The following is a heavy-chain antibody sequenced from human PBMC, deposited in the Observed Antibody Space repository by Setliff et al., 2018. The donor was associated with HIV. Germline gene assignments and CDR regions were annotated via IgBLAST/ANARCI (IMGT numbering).Heavy chain of an antibody. V-gene: IGHV4-61*08. D-gene: IGHD3-22*01. CDR2: IYYSGST. J-gene: IGHJ6*03. CDR3: ARGPGHDSSGYYYDYYYMDV. Sequence: PSETLSLTCSVSGGSTTSGGYYWSWIRQHPGKGLEYIGYIYYSGSTNYNPSLKSRVTISVDTSKNQFSLKLSSVTAADTAVYYCARGPGHDSSGYYYDYYYMDVWGKGTTVT. CDR1: GGSTTSGGYY.